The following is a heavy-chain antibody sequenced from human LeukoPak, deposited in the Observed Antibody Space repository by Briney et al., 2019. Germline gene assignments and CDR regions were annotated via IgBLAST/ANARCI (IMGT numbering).Heavy chain of an antibody. V-gene: IGHV4-30-4*01. J-gene: IGHJ5*02. D-gene: IGHD6-13*01. CDR2: IYYSGST. CDR3: AREQKAAAGPYWFDP. Sequence: SQTLSLTCTVSGGSISSGDYYWSWIRQPPGKGLVWIGYIYYSGSTYYNPSLKSRVTISVDTSKNQFSLKLSSVTAADTAVYYCAREQKAAAGPYWFDPWGQGTLVTVSS. CDR1: GGSISSGDYY.